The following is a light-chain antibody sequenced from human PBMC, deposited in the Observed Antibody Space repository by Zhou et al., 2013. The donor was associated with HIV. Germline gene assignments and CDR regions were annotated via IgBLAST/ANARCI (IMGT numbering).Light chain of an antibody. V-gene: IGKV1-8*01. CDR2: AAS. CDR3: EQRYSTSRGTWT. Sequence: AVRITQSPSSLSASTGDRVTISCRASQGLNTYLAWYQQKPGKAPKLLIYAASFLQTGVPSRFSGGGSGTDFTLTISSLQPEDFATYYCEQRYSTSRGTWTFGQGDQGGNQT. J-gene: IGKJ1*01. CDR1: QGLNTY.